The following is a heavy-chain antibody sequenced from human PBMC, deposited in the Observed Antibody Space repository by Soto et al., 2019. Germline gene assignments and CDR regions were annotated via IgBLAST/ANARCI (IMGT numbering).Heavy chain of an antibody. Sequence: EVQVVESGGGLVQPGRSLRLSCAASGFIFEGHAMHWVRQAPGKGLEWVSGICWHSARIDYADSVKGRFTISRDNSKNSLYLQMKSLRAEETGWYYCVKEQNLLNGGEPFDIWGHGTMVTVSS. V-gene: IGHV3-9*01. CDR2: ICWHSARI. D-gene: IGHD3-9*01. CDR1: GFIFEGHA. CDR3: VKEQNLLNGGEPFDI. J-gene: IGHJ3*02.